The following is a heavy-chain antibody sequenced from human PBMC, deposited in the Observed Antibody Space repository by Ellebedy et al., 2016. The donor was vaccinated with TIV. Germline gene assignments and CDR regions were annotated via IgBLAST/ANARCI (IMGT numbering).Heavy chain of an antibody. CDR2: IYSGGST. D-gene: IGHD5-18*01. CDR1: GLTVSSNY. J-gene: IGHJ4*02. V-gene: IGHV3-53*01. CDR3: AGHGDRAMTH. Sequence: GGSLRLSCAASGLTVSSNYMSWVRQAPGKGLEWVSLIYSGGSTYYADTVKGRFTISRDKSKNTMYLQMNSLRAGDTAVYYCAGHGDRAMTHWGQGTLVTVSS.